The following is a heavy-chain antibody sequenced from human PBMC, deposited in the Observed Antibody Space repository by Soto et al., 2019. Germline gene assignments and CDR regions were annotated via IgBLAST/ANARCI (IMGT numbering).Heavy chain of an antibody. CDR2: ISAYNGNT. D-gene: IGHD3-3*01. Sequence: VKVSCKASGYTFTSYGISWVRQAPGQGLEWMGWISAYNGNTSYAQKLQGRVTMTTDTSTSTAYMELSSLRSEDTAVYYCARDFLPKFDFWSGRHYYYYGMDVWGQGTTVTVSS. CDR3: ARDFLPKFDFWSGRHYYYYGMDV. J-gene: IGHJ6*02. V-gene: IGHV1-18*01. CDR1: GYTFTSYG.